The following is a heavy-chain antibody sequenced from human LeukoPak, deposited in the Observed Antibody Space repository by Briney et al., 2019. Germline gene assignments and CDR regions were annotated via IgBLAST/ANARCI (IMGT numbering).Heavy chain of an antibody. J-gene: IGHJ4*02. CDR3: ARRHVQYSSSTDPYYFDY. Sequence: PSETLSLTCAVYGGSFSGYYWSWIRQPPGKGLEWIGYLDYSGSTKYNPSLKSRVTISVDTSKNQFSLKLNSVTAADTAVYYCARRHVQYSSSTDPYYFDYWGQGTLVTVSS. V-gene: IGHV4-59*01. CDR1: GGSFSGYY. D-gene: IGHD6-6*01. CDR2: LDYSGST.